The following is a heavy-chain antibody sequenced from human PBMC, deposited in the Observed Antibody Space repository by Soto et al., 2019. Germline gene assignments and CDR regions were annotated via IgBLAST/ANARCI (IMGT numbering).Heavy chain of an antibody. CDR3: AKPPLGDDAFDI. D-gene: IGHD2-21*01. V-gene: IGHV3-23*01. Sequence: GGSLRLSCAASGFTFSSYAMSWVRQAPGKGLEWVSAISGSGGSTYYADSVKGRFTISRDNSKNTLYLQMNSLRAEDTAVNYCAKPPLGDDAFDIWGQGTMVTVSS. CDR1: GFTFSSYA. J-gene: IGHJ3*02. CDR2: ISGSGGST.